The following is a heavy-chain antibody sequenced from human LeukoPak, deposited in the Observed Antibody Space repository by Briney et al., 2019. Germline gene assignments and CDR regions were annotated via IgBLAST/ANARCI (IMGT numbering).Heavy chain of an antibody. CDR1: GFTFSSYS. Sequence: PGGSLRLSCAASGFTFSSYSMNWVRQAPGKGLEWVSSISSSSSYIYYADSVKGRFTISRDNAKNSLYLQMNSLRAEDTAVYYCAREDGDYGDPVTFDIWGQGTMVTVSS. D-gene: IGHD4-17*01. J-gene: IGHJ3*02. CDR2: ISSSSSYI. V-gene: IGHV3-21*01. CDR3: AREDGDYGDPVTFDI.